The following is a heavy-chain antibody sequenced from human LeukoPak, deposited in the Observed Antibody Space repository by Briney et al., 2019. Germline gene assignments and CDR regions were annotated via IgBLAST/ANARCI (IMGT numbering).Heavy chain of an antibody. J-gene: IGHJ4*02. CDR2: IYYSGST. D-gene: IGHD2-15*01. Sequence: PSETLSLTCTVSGGSISSYYWSWIRQPPGKRLEWIGHIYYSGSTNYNPSLKSRVTISVDTSKNQFSLKLSSVTAADTAVYYCARRGYCSGGTCYCFDYWGQGTLVTVSS. V-gene: IGHV4-59*08. CDR3: ARRGYCSGGTCYCFDY. CDR1: GGSISSYY.